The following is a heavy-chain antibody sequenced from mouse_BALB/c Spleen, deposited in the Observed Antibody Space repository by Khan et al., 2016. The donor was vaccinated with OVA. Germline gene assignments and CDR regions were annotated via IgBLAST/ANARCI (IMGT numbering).Heavy chain of an antibody. CDR1: GYSITSDYA. CDR2: ISYSGST. Sequence: EVQLQESGPGLVKPSQSLSLTCTVAGYSITSDYAWNWIRQFPGNKLEWMGYISYSGSTGYNPSLKSRLSITRDTSKNQFFLQLNSVTTEDTATYYCASELGRYYAMDYWGQGTSVTVSS. CDR3: ASELGRYYAMDY. V-gene: IGHV3-2*02. D-gene: IGHD4-1*01. J-gene: IGHJ4*01.